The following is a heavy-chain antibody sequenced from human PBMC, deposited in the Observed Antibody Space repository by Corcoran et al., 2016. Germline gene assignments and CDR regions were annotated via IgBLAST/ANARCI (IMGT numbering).Heavy chain of an antibody. CDR1: GFSLSTSGMR. J-gene: IGHJ4*02. V-gene: IGHV2-70*04. CDR3: ARASGYCTSTSCPAFDY. CDR2: IDWDDDK. Sequence: QVTLKESGPALVKPTQTLTLTCTFSGFSLSTSGMRVSWIRQPPGKALEWLARIDWDDDKFYSTSLKTRLTISKDTSKNQVVLTMTNMDPVDTATYYCARASGYCTSTSCPAFDYWGQGTLVTVSS. D-gene: IGHD2-2*01.